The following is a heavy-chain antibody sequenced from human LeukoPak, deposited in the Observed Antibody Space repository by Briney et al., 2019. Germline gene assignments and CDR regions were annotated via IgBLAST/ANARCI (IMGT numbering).Heavy chain of an antibody. CDR1: GDSISSSSYY. Sequence: SETLSLTCTVSGDSISSSSYYWAWIRQPPGKGLEWIGYIYYSGSTNYNPSLKSRVTISVDTSKNQFSLKLSSVAAADTAVYYCARGSRTRGSGSYYNWGQGTLVTVSS. D-gene: IGHD3-10*01. V-gene: IGHV4-61*05. CDR3: ARGSRTRGSGSYYN. J-gene: IGHJ4*02. CDR2: IYYSGST.